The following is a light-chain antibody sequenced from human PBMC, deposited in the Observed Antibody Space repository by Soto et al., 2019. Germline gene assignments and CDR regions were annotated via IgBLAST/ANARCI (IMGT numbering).Light chain of an antibody. V-gene: IGKV1-5*01. J-gene: IGKJ4*01. CDR2: DAS. CDR3: QQYSTYRLT. CDR1: QTISGW. Sequence: DIQMTQSPSTVSASVGDRVTITCRASQTISGWLAWYQQKPGKAPNLLIYDASSSGSGGPSRFSGSGSGTEFTLTISGLQPDDFATYYCQQYSTYRLTFGGGTKVEIK.